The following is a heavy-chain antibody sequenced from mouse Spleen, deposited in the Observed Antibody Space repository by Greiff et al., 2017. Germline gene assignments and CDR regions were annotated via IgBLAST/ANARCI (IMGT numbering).Heavy chain of an antibody. D-gene: IGHD1-1*01. CDR2: ISNGGGST. Sequence: EVKLVESGGGLVQPGGSLKLSCATSGFTFSDYYMYWVRQTPEKRLEWVAYISNGGGSTYYPDTVKGRFTISRDNAKNTLYLQMSRLKSEDTAMYYCANYGSSYPFAYWGQGTLVTVSA. CDR3: ANYGSSYPFAY. CDR1: GFTFSDYY. J-gene: IGHJ3*01. V-gene: IGHV5-12*02.